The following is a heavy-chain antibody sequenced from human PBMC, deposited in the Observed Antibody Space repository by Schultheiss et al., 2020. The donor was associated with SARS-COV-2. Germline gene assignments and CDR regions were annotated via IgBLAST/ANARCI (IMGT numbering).Heavy chain of an antibody. V-gene: IGHV3-66*01. CDR2: ISGSGGST. CDR1: GFTVSSNY. Sequence: GGSLRLSCAASGFTVSSNYMSWVRQAPGKGLEWVSAISGSGGSTYYADSVKGRFTISRDNSKNTLYLQMNSLRAEDTAVYYCARGFEGYCSSTSCYPNYYYMDVWGKGTTVTVSS. CDR3: ARGFEGYCSSTSCYPNYYYMDV. D-gene: IGHD2-2*01. J-gene: IGHJ6*03.